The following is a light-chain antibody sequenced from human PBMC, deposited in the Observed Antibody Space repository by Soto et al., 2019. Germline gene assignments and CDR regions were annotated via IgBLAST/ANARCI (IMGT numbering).Light chain of an antibody. Sequence: IQLTQSPSSLSASVGDRVTITCRASQGISSYLVWYQQKPGKAPKLLIYAASTLQSGVPSRFSGSGSGTDFTLTISSLQPEDFATYYCQQLNSYPPVTFGPGTKVDIK. V-gene: IGKV1-9*01. CDR1: QGISSY. CDR3: QQLNSYPPVT. CDR2: AAS. J-gene: IGKJ3*01.